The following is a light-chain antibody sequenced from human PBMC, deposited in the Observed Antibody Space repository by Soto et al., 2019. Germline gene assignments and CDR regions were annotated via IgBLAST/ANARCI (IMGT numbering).Light chain of an antibody. Sequence: EIVLTQSPATLSLSPGERATLPCRASQSVSSDLAWYQQKPGQAPRLLIYDASNRATGIPARFSGSGSGTDFPLTIRSLEPEDFAVDYCQQRSNWPPTVDQGTKLEIK. CDR1: QSVSSD. CDR2: DAS. V-gene: IGKV3-11*01. J-gene: IGKJ2*01. CDR3: QQRSNWPPT.